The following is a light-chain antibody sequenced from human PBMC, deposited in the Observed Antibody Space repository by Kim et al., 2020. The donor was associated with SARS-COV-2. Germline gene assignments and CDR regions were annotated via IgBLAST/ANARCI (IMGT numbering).Light chain of an antibody. J-gene: IGKJ1*01. V-gene: IGKV3-20*01. CDR1: ESIRNNY. CDR3: HQDVSSPWT. CDR2: GAS. Sequence: PGESATLCCRASESIRNNYISWDQQKRGQAPRVLIYGASTRATGIPDRFSGSGSGTDFTLTVCRLEPEDSAVYYCHQDVSSPWTFGLGTKVDIK.